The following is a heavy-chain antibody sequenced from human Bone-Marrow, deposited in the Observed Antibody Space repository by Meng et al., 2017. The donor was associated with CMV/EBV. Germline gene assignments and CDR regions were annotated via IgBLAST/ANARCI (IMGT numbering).Heavy chain of an antibody. CDR3: ARARYGYDY. CDR1: GNSISRNRDA. D-gene: IGHD5-18*01. J-gene: IGHJ4*02. V-gene: IGHV6-1*01. CDR2: TYYRSKWYN. Sequence: QGQRQAAHTGTEKLSQTLSLHLAISGNSISRNRDAWTWIRQPASRGFEWMGRTYYRSKWYNDYAVSVKSRITINLDTSKNQFSLQMNSVTPEDTAVYSCARARYGYDYWGQGTLVTVSS.